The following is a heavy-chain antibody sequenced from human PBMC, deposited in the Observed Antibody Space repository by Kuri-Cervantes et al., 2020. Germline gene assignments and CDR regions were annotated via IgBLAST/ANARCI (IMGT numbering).Heavy chain of an antibody. V-gene: IGHV1-2*02. Sequence: ASVKVSCKASGYTFTGYYMHWVRQAPGQGLEWMGWINPNSGGTNYAQKFQGRVTMTRNTSISTAYMELSSLRSEDTAVYYCARGGSPHCSGGSCYMFDYWGQGTLVTVSS. CDR1: GYTFTGYY. CDR2: INPNSGGT. CDR3: ARGGSPHCSGGSCYMFDY. D-gene: IGHD2-15*01. J-gene: IGHJ4*02.